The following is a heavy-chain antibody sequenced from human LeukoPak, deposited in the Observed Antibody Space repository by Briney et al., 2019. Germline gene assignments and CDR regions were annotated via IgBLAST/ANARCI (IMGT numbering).Heavy chain of an antibody. CDR3: ASVFWRRAFDI. Sequence: SQTLSLTCTVSGGSISSGGYYWSWLRQHPGKGLEWIGYIYYSGSTYYNPSLKSRFTISVDTSKNQFSLKLSSVTAADTAVYYCASVFWRRAFDIWGQGTMVTVSS. CDR2: IYYSGST. J-gene: IGHJ3*02. CDR1: GGSISSGGYY. V-gene: IGHV4-31*03. D-gene: IGHD3-9*01.